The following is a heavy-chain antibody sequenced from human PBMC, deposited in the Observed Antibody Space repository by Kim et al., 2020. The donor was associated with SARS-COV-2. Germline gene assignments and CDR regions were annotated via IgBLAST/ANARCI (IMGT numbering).Heavy chain of an antibody. CDR2: IYPGDSDT. Sequence: GASLKISCKGSGYSFTSYWIGWVRQMPGKGLEWMGIIYPGDSDTRYSPSFQGQVTISADKSISTAYLQWSSLKASDTAMYYCARTYYYGSGSQKEYNWFDPWGQGTLVTVSS. CDR3: ARTYYYGSGSQKEYNWFDP. CDR1: GYSFTSYW. D-gene: IGHD3-10*01. J-gene: IGHJ5*02. V-gene: IGHV5-51*01.